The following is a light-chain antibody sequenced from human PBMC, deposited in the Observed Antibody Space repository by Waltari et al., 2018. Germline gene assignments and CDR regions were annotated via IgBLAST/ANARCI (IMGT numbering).Light chain of an antibody. J-gene: IGKJ3*01. V-gene: IGKV3-11*01. CDR2: EAS. Sequence: EIVLTQSPATLSLSPGERATLSCRASQTVRSYLAWYQQKPGQAPRLLIYEASNRATGIPARFIGSGSGTDFTLTISSLEPEDFAVYYCQQRYNWPRFTFGPGTKVEIK. CDR1: QTVRSY. CDR3: QQRYNWPRFT.